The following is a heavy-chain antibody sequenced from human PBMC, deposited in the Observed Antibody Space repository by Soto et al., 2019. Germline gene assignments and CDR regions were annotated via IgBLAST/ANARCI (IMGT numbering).Heavy chain of an antibody. CDR3: ASVFEIQLRAHYYYYGMDV. D-gene: IGHD5-18*01. CDR2: IWYDGSNK. V-gene: IGHV3-33*01. CDR1: GFTFSSYG. J-gene: IGHJ6*02. Sequence: PGGSLRLSCAASGFTFSSYGMHWVRQAPGKGLEWVAVIWYDGSNKYYADSVKGRFTISRDNSKNTLYLQMNSLRAEDTAVYYCASVFEIQLRAHYYYYGMDVWGQGTTVT.